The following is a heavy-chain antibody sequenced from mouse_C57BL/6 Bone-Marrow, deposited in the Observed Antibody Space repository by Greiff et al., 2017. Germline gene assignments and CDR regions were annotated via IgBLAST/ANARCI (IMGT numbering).Heavy chain of an antibody. Sequence: QVQLQQSGAELARPGASVKLSCKASGYTFTSYGISWVKQRTGQGLEWIGEIYPRSGNTYYNEKFKGKATLAADKSSSTAYMELRSLTAEDSAVYFCARWEGLLAGFAYWGQGTLVTVSA. CDR2: IYPRSGNT. CDR1: GYTFTSYG. J-gene: IGHJ3*01. CDR3: ARWEGLLAGFAY. V-gene: IGHV1-81*01. D-gene: IGHD3-1*01.